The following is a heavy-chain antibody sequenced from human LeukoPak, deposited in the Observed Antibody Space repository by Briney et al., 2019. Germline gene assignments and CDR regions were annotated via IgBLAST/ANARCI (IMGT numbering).Heavy chain of an antibody. D-gene: IGHD6-19*01. V-gene: IGHV3-64D*06. Sequence: PGGSLRLSCSASGFTFSSYAMHWVRQAPGKGLEYVSAISSNGGSTYYADSVKGRFTISRDNSKNTLYLQMSSLRAEDTAVYYCVKEGQYSSGWYFYGWFDPWGQGTLVTVSS. CDR1: GFTFSSYA. J-gene: IGHJ5*02. CDR2: ISSNGGST. CDR3: VKEGQYSSGWYFYGWFDP.